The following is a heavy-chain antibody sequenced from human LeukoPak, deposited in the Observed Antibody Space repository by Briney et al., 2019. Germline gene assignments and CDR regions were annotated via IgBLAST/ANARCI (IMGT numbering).Heavy chain of an antibody. CDR2: ISGSGGST. D-gene: IGHD4-17*01. Sequence: GGSLRLSCAASGFTFSSYALSWVRQAPGKGLEWVSAISGSGGSTYYADSVKGRFTISRDNSKNTLYLQMNSLRAEDTAVYYCAKAWDYGLNYYYYGMDVWGQGTTVTVSS. V-gene: IGHV3-23*01. J-gene: IGHJ6*02. CDR3: AKAWDYGLNYYYYGMDV. CDR1: GFTFSSYA.